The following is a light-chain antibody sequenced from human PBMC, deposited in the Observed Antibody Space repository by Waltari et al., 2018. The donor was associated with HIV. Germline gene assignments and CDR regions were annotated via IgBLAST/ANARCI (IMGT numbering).Light chain of an antibody. J-gene: IGLJ2*01. V-gene: IGLV3-10*01. CDR1: ALPKKY. CDR3: YSTDSSGYPL. CDR2: EDS. Sequence: SYELTQPPSVSVSPGQTASITCSGDALPKKYAYWYQQKSGQAPVLVIYEDSKRPSGIPERFSGSSSGTMATLTISGAQVEDEGDYYCYSTDSSGYPLFGGGTKLTVL.